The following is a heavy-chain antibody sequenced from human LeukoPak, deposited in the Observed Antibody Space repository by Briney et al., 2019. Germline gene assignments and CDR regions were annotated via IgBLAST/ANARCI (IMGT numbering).Heavy chain of an antibody. CDR2: IYHSGST. Sequence: SGTLSLTCAVSGGSISSSNWWSWVRQPPGKGLEWIGEIYHSGSTNYNPSLKSRATISVDKSKNQFSLKLSSVTAADTAVYYCASTAYGSSNGYYWGQGTLVTVSS. CDR1: GGSISSSNW. V-gene: IGHV4-4*02. CDR3: ASTAYGSSNGYY. D-gene: IGHD2-2*01. J-gene: IGHJ4*02.